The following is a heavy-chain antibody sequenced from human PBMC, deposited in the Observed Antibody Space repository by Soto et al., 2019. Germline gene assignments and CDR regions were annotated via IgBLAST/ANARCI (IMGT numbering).Heavy chain of an antibody. V-gene: IGHV4-39*01. CDR2: IYSTENT. CDR3: ARLNGYCVSTGCHGYYGMDV. Sequence: QLQLQESGPGLVKPSETLSLTCTVSGGSVSSNSYSWGWIRQSPGKGLEWIGIIYSTENTYYHPSLLGRVTIPADTSMNEFSLRLSSVTAADTAVYYCARLNGYCVSTGCHGYYGMDVWGQGTTVTVSS. J-gene: IGHJ6*02. D-gene: IGHD2-2*03. CDR1: GGSVSSNSYS.